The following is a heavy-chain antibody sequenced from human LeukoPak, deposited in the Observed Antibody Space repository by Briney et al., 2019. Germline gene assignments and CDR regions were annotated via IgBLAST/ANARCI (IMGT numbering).Heavy chain of an antibody. CDR2: TYYSGST. CDR3: ARVLGYCSSSSCYGWFDP. CDR1: GGSISSGGYY. J-gene: IGHJ5*02. D-gene: IGHD2-2*01. V-gene: IGHV4-31*03. Sequence: SQTLSLTCTVSGGSISSGGYYWSWIRQHPGKGLEWIGYTYYSGSTYYNPSLKSRLTISVDTSKNYFSLKLSSVTAADTAVYYCARVLGYCSSSSCYGWFDPWGQGTLVTVSS.